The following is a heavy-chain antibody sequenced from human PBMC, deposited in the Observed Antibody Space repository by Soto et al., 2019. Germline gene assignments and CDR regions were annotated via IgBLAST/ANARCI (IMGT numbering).Heavy chain of an antibody. CDR3: ATLTRIYCSSTSCYETNYYYYGMDV. CDR1: GYTLTELS. Sequence: ASVKVSCKVSGYTLTELSMHWVRQAPGKGLEWMGGFDPEDGETIYAQKFQGRVTMTEDTSTDTAYMELSSLRSEDTAVYYCATLTRIYCSSTSCYETNYYYYGMDVWGQGTTVTVS. D-gene: IGHD2-2*01. CDR2: FDPEDGET. J-gene: IGHJ6*02. V-gene: IGHV1-24*01.